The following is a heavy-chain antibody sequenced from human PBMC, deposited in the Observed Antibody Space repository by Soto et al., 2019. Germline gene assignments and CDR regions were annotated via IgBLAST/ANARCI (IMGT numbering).Heavy chain of an antibody. CDR3: ARLGGYYQSLDT. D-gene: IGHD3-22*01. CDR1: GGSIDSYY. V-gene: IGHV4-59*08. CDR2: VYYTGTT. Sequence: SETLSLTCTVSGGSIDSYYWTWIRQPPGKGLEWIGYVYYTGTTTYSPSLKSRVTISVDTSMNQISLKLSSVTAADTAFYYCARLGGYYQSLDTWGQGTLDTVSS. J-gene: IGHJ5*02.